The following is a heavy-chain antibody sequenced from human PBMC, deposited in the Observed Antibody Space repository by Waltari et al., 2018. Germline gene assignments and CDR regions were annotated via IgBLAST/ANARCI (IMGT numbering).Heavy chain of an antibody. J-gene: IGHJ4*02. CDR1: GFTFSKYW. V-gene: IGHV3-74*01. CDR3: ARSNNFAFDY. Sequence: EVQLVESGGYIVQPGGSLILSCAASGFTFSKYWIHWVRQTPGKVLEWVSHMKGDGRNIKYADAVKGRFTVSSDNAKNTVYLQISSLRAEDTAVYYCARSNNFAFDYWGQGTLVTVSS. CDR2: MKGDGRNI. D-gene: IGHD1-20*01.